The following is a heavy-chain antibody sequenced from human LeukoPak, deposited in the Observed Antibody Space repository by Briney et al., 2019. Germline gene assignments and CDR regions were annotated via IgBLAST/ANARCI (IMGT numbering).Heavy chain of an antibody. Sequence: PSETLSLTCAVSGGSISSGGYSYNWIRQPPGKGLEWIGYIYNSGSTSYNPSLKSRVTISVDTSKNQFSLKLSSVTAADTAVYYCAREHIAAAGTIDYWGQGTLVTVSS. CDR2: IYNSGST. D-gene: IGHD6-13*01. V-gene: IGHV4-61*08. J-gene: IGHJ4*02. CDR1: GGSISSGGYS. CDR3: AREHIAAAGTIDY.